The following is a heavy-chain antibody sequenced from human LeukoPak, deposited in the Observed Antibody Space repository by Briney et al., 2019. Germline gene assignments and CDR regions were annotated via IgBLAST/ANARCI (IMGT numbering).Heavy chain of an antibody. J-gene: IGHJ4*02. D-gene: IGHD5/OR15-5a*01. CDR3: ARDFGSSIYGAFDY. CDR1: GFTFSGYG. Sequence: GGSLRLSCAASGFTFSGYGMHWVRQAPGKGLEWVAVIWSDGTNKCYVDSVKGRFTISRDNSKNTLYLQMNSLRAEDTAVYYCARDFGSSIYGAFDYWGQGTLVTVSS. V-gene: IGHV3-33*01. CDR2: IWSDGTNK.